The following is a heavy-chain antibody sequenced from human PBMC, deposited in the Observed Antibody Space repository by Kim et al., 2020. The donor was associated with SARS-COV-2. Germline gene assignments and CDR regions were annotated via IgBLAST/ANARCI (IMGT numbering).Heavy chain of an antibody. J-gene: IGHJ5*02. V-gene: IGHV3-11*05. CDR2: ISSSSSYT. CDR3: AREGHSPPNDSGEKNRWFDP. D-gene: IGHD4-17*01. CDR1: GFTFSDYY. Sequence: GGSLRLSCAASGFTFSDYYMSWIRQAPGKGLEWVSYISSSSSYTNYADSVKGRFTISRDNAKNSLYLQMNSLRAEDTAVYYCAREGHSPPNDSGEKNRWFDPWGQGTLVTVSS.